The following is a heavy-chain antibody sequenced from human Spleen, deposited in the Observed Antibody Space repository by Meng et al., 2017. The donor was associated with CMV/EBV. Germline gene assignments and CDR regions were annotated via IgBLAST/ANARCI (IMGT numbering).Heavy chain of an antibody. Sequence: GESLKISCAASGFTFSSYWMSWVRQAPGKGLEWVANIKRDGSENYYVDSVKGRFTISRDNAKDSLYLQMNSLRAEDTAVYYCARDRGGSYSDYWGQGTLVTVSS. V-gene: IGHV3-7*01. CDR2: IKRDGSEN. D-gene: IGHD1-26*01. CDR3: ARDRGGSYSDY. J-gene: IGHJ4*02. CDR1: GFTFSSYW.